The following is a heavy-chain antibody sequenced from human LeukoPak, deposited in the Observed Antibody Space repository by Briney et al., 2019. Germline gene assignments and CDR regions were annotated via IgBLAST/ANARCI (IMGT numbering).Heavy chain of an antibody. J-gene: IGHJ5*02. CDR2: IYYSGST. CDR3: ARGGYRTIFGVVIEPNWFDP. D-gene: IGHD3-3*01. CDR1: GGSISSGGYS. Sequence: PSETLSLTCTVSGGSISSGGYSWSWIRQHPGKGLEWIGYIYYSGSTYYNPSLKSRVTISVDTSKNQFSLKLSSVTAADTAVYYCARGGYRTIFGVVIEPNWFDPWGQGTLVTVSS. V-gene: IGHV4-31*03.